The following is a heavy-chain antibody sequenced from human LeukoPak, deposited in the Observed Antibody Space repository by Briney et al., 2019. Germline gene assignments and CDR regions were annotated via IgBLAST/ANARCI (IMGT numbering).Heavy chain of an antibody. CDR2: IWYDGSNE. Sequence: GGSLRLSCAASGFTFRSHGMYWVRQAPGKGLEWVAGIWYDGSNEDYADSVKGRFTISRDNSKNTLYLQMNSLRVEDTAVYYCARDGQNGSPYAMDVWGQGTTVTVSS. D-gene: IGHD3-10*01. CDR1: GFTFRSHG. CDR3: ARDGQNGSPYAMDV. J-gene: IGHJ6*02. V-gene: IGHV3-33*01.